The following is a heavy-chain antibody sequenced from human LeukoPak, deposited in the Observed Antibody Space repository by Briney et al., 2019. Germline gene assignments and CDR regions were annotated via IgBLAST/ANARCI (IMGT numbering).Heavy chain of an antibody. J-gene: IGHJ6*03. Sequence: GGSLRLSCAASGFTFSNYWMHWVRQAPGKGLVWVSRINTDGSSTNYADSVKGRFTISRDNAKNTLYLQMNSLRAEDRAVYYCARDPGYHYMDVWGKGTTVIVSS. D-gene: IGHD3-10*01. V-gene: IGHV3-74*01. CDR2: INTDGSST. CDR3: ARDPGYHYMDV. CDR1: GFTFSNYW.